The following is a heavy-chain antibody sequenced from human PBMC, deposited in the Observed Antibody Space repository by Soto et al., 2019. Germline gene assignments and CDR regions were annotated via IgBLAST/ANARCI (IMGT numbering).Heavy chain of an antibody. J-gene: IGHJ6*02. D-gene: IGHD2-2*02. CDR2: IWYDGSNK. V-gene: IGHV3-33*01. Sequence: PVGSLRLSCAASGFTFSSYGMHWVRQAPGKGLEWVAVIWYDGSNKYYADSVKGRFTISRDNSKNTLYLQMNSLRAEDTAVYYCARDIVVVPAAIRMRYYYYGMDVWGQGTTVTVSS. CDR3: ARDIVVVPAAIRMRYYYYGMDV. CDR1: GFTFSSYG.